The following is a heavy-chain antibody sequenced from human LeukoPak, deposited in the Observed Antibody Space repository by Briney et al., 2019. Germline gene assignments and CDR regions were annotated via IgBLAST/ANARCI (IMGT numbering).Heavy chain of an antibody. J-gene: IGHJ4*02. D-gene: IGHD4-17*01. CDR3: AKGPSYGDLDS. Sequence: GGSLRLSCAASGFTFSSYTMNWVRQAPGKGLEWVSTISGSGGSTYYADPVKGRFTISRDNSKNTLYLQMNSLRAEDTAVYYCAKGPSYGDLDSWGQGTLVTVSS. CDR2: ISGSGGST. CDR1: GFTFSSYT. V-gene: IGHV3-23*01.